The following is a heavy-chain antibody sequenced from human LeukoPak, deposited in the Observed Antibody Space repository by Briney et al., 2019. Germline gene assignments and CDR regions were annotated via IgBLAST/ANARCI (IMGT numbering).Heavy chain of an antibody. V-gene: IGHV3-7*01. D-gene: IGHD3-3*01. Sequence: PGGSLRLSCAASGFTFSSYWMSWVRQATGKGLEWVANIKQDGSEKYYVDSVKGRFTISRDNAKNSLYLQMNSLRAEDTAVYYCAREGYDFWSGAKYYFDYWGQGTLVTVSS. J-gene: IGHJ4*02. CDR1: GFTFSSYW. CDR2: IKQDGSEK. CDR3: AREGYDFWSGAKYYFDY.